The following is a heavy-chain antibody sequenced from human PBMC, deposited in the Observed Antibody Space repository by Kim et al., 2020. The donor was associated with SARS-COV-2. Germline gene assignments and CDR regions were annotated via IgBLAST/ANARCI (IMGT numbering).Heavy chain of an antibody. CDR2: INHSGST. CDR3: ARRAVLRGRDSRLPIDY. Sequence: SETLSLTCAVYGGSFSGYYWSWIRQPPGKGLEWIGEINHSGSTNYNPSLKSRVTISVGTSKNQFSLKLSSVTAADTAAYYCARRAVLRGRDSRLPIDYWGQGTLVTVSS. V-gene: IGHV4-34*01. J-gene: IGHJ4*02. CDR1: GGSFSGYY. D-gene: IGHD4-17*01.